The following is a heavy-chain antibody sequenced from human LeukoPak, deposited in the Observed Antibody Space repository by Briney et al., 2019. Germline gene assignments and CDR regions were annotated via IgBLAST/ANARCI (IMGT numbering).Heavy chain of an antibody. J-gene: IGHJ4*02. CDR2: ISAYNGNT. CDR1: GYTFTSYG. V-gene: IGHV1-18*01. Sequence: ASVKVSCKASGYTFTSYGISWVRQAPGQGLEWMGWISAYNGNTNYAQKLQGRVTMTTDTSTSTAYMELRSLRSEDTAVYYCARIPESASTVTAYYFDYWGQGTLVTVSS. CDR3: ARIPESASTVTAYYFDY. D-gene: IGHD4-11*01.